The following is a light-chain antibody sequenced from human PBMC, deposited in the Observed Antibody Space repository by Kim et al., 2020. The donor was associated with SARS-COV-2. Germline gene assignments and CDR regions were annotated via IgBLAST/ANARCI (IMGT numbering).Light chain of an antibody. V-gene: IGLV2-11*01. Sequence: QSITISCPGTSRDFGGYNYVSWYQHHPGKAPKLMIYDVSKRPSGVPDRFSGSKSGNTASLTISWLQAEDEADYYCCSYAGSYTNYVFGTGTKVTVL. J-gene: IGLJ1*01. CDR1: SRDFGGYNY. CDR3: CSYAGSYTNYV. CDR2: DVS.